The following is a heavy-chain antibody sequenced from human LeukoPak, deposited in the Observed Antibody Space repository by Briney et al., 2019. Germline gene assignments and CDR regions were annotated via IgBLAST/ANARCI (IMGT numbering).Heavy chain of an antibody. V-gene: IGHV3-7*01. CDR1: GFTFSSYW. Sequence: QSGGSLRLSCAASGFTFSSYWMSWVRQAPGKGLEWVANIKQDGSEKYYVDSVKGRFTISRDNAKNSLYLQMNSLRAEDTAVYYCARDGGRDLVPYYYYYMDVWGKGTTVTVSS. J-gene: IGHJ6*03. CDR3: ARDGGRDLVPYYYYYMDV. CDR2: IKQDGSEK. D-gene: IGHD3-16*01.